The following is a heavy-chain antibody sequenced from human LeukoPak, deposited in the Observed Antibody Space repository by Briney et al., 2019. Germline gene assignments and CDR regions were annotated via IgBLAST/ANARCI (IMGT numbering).Heavy chain of an antibody. CDR2: ISGSSKII. V-gene: IGHV3-48*02. Sequence: GGSLRLSCAASGFTFSSYSMNWVRQAPGKGLEWISYISGSSKIIHWAESLKGRFTISRDNAKNSLYLQMNSLRDEDTAVYYCARDYSSSGSFFGYYYGMDVWGQGTLVTVSS. CDR3: ARDYSSSGSFFGYYYGMDV. CDR1: GFTFSSYS. J-gene: IGHJ6*02. D-gene: IGHD1-26*01.